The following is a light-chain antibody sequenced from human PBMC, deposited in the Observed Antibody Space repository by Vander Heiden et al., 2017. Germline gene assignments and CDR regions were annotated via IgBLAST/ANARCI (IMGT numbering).Light chain of an antibody. CDR1: QSVSCN. V-gene: IGKV3-15*01. J-gene: IGKJ4*01. Sequence: EIVMTQSPAPLFVSPGERATLACRASQSVSCNLDWYQLKPGQAHRLLIDGSSTRATGIAARFSCSGSGTEFTLTISSLQSEDFAVYFCQQYNNCTPPRTFGEGTKVEIK. CDR2: GSS. CDR3: QQYNNCTPPRT.